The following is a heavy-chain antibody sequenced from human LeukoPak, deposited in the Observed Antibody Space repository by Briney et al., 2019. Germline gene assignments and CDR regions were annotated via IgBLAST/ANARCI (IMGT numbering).Heavy chain of an antibody. J-gene: IGHJ4*02. D-gene: IGHD5-18*01. CDR3: ARVIYSYGYGFFDY. CDR2: IYYSGST. Sequence: SETLSLTCTVSGGSISSYYWSWIRQPPGKGLEWIGYIYYSGSTNYNPSLKSRVTISVDKSKNQFSLKLSSVTAADTAVYYCARVIYSYGYGFFDYWGQGTLVTVSS. V-gene: IGHV4-59*12. CDR1: GGSISSYY.